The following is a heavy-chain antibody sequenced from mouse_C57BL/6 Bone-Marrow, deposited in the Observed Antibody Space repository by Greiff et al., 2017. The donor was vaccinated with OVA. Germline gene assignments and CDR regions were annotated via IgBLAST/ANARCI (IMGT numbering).Heavy chain of an antibody. V-gene: IGHV14-4*01. Sequence: VQLQQSGAELVRPGASVKLSCTAPGFNIKDDYMHWVKQRPEQGLEWIGWIDPENGDTEYASKFQGKATITADTSSNTAYLQLSSLTSEDTAVYYCTTCYFDVWGTGTTVTVSS. CDR3: TTCYFDV. CDR2: IDPENGDT. CDR1: GFNIKDDY. J-gene: IGHJ1*03.